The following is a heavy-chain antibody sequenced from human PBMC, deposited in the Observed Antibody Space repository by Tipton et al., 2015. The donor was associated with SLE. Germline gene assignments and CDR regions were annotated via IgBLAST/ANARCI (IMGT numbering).Heavy chain of an antibody. CDR2: IKQDGSEK. D-gene: IGHD5-24*01. CDR3: TYDGSPGGLHH. V-gene: IGHV3-7*03. J-gene: IGHJ4*02. Sequence: SLRLSCIDSGFTFNTYWMSWVRQAPGKGLEWVANIKQDGSEKYYVDSVKGRFTISRDNAKNSLYLQMNSLKPEDTAFYYCTYDGSPGGLHHWGQGTLVTVSS. CDR1: GFTFNTYW.